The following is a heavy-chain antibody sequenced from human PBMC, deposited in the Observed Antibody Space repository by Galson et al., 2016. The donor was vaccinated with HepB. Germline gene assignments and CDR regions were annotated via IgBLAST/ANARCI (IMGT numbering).Heavy chain of an antibody. J-gene: IGHJ4*01. V-gene: IGHV3-23*01. CDR3: AKEIPYSNVRQYYLEN. Sequence: SLRLSCAASGFTFSNYAMSWVRQAPGKGPEWVSAISGVSDRTYYAGSMKDRFIISRDDSRNMLFLQLNRLRAEDTAIYYCAKEIPYSNVRQYYLENWGLGTLVTVSS. D-gene: IGHD4-11*01. CDR1: GFTFSNYA. CDR2: ISGVSDRT.